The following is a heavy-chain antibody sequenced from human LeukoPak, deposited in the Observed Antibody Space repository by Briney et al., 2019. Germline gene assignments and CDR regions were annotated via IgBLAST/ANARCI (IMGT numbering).Heavy chain of an antibody. CDR1: GYSISSGYY. CDR2: IYHTGST. V-gene: IGHV4-38-2*02. Sequence: SSETLSLTCTVSGYSISSGYYWGWIRQPPGKGLEWIGSIYHTGSTFYNPSLKSRVTISVDTSKNQFSLKLSSVTAADTAVYFCARTPSYYDSRGYFHLFGYWGLGTLVTVSS. J-gene: IGHJ4*02. D-gene: IGHD3-22*01. CDR3: ARTPSYYDSRGYFHLFGY.